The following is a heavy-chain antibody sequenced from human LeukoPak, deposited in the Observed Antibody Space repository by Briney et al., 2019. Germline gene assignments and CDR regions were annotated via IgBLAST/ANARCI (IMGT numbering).Heavy chain of an antibody. CDR3: ARDSTVECSGGSCYSDY. V-gene: IGHV1-18*01. CDR1: GVTFSSYG. Sequence: ASVKVSCKASGVTFSSYGISWVRQAPGQGLEWMGWISAYNGNTNYAQKLQGRVTMTTDTSTSTAYMELRSLRSDDTAVYYCARDSTVECSGGSCYSDYWGQGTLVTVSS. J-gene: IGHJ4*02. CDR2: ISAYNGNT. D-gene: IGHD2-15*01.